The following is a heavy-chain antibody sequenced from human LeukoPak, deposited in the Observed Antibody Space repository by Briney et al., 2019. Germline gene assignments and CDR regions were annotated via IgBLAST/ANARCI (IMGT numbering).Heavy chain of an antibody. V-gene: IGHV3-15*01. CDR2: IKSKTDGGTT. CDR1: GFTFSSYA. Sequence: PGGSLRLSCAASGFTFSSYAMSWVRQAPGKGLEWVGRIKSKTDGGTTDYAAPVKGRFTISRDNSKNTLYLQMNSLKTEDTAVYYCNAGGYYPYYFDYWGQGTLVTVSS. D-gene: IGHD3-22*01. J-gene: IGHJ4*02. CDR3: NAGGYYPYYFDY.